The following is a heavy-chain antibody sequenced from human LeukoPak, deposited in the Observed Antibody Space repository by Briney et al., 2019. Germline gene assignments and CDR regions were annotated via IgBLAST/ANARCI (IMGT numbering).Heavy chain of an antibody. D-gene: IGHD6-13*01. V-gene: IGHV3-23*01. Sequence: QAGGSLRLSCAASGFTFSRYTMGWVRQPPGKGLEWVSDISASGGSTYYADSVKGRFTISRDNSKSTLSLQMNGLRGEDTAVYFCARAGSMSWYDYWGQGTLVTVSS. J-gene: IGHJ4*02. CDR2: ISASGGST. CDR3: ARAGSMSWYDY. CDR1: GFTFSRYT.